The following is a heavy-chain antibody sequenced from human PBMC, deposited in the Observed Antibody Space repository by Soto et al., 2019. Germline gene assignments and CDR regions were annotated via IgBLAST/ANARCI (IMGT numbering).Heavy chain of an antibody. CDR3: AKYAGSSWFDN. V-gene: IGHV4-59*01. D-gene: IGHD6-13*01. CDR1: SGFISPYY. J-gene: IGHJ4*02. Sequence: SETLSLTCTVSSGFISPYYWSWIRQPPGKGLEWVGYIYYSGRTYYNPSLRSRVTISLDTSRNQFSLKLSSVTAADTAVYYCAKYAGSSWFDNWGQGTLVTVSS. CDR2: IYYSGRT.